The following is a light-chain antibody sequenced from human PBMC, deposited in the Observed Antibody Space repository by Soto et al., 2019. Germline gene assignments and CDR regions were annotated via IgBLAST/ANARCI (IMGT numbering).Light chain of an antibody. J-gene: IGLJ2*01. CDR1: SSDIGGYND. CDR2: DVT. V-gene: IGLV2-11*01. Sequence: QSALTQPRSVSGSPGQSVTISCTGTSSDIGGYNDVSWYQQHPGKAPKIMIYDVTKRPSGVPDRFSGSKSGNTASLTISGLQAEDEAEYYCCSYAGSYTFVVFGAGTKVTVL. CDR3: CSYAGSYTFVV.